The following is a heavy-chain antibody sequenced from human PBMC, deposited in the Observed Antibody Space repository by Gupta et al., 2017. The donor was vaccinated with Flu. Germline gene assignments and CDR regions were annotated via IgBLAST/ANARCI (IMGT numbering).Heavy chain of an antibody. Sequence: QLQLQESGPGLVKPSETLSLTCTVFGGSINMSSSSWGWIRQPPGKGLEWIGSIYYSGNTYYSPSLKSRVTMSVDTSKNQFSLNLTSVTAADSALYYCARLYKNFWVTSFHRPNANHYYFDYWGQGNLVTVSS. CDR2: IYYSGNT. CDR1: GGSINMSSSS. CDR3: ARLYKNFWVTSFHRPNANHYYFDY. J-gene: IGHJ4*02. V-gene: IGHV4-39*01. D-gene: IGHD2-21*02.